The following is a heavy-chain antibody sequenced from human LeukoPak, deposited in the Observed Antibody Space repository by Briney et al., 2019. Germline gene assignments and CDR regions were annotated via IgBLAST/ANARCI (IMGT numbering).Heavy chain of an antibody. CDR1: GFTFSSYW. CDR3: ARDGHYDILTGYYRYFDY. J-gene: IGHJ4*02. CDR2: INHNGNVN. V-gene: IGHV3-7*03. D-gene: IGHD3-9*01. Sequence: GGSLRLSCAASGFTFSSYWMNWARQAPGKGLEWVASINHNGNVNYYVDSVKGRFTISRDNSKNTLYLQMNSLRAEDTAVFYCARDGHYDILTGYYRYFDYWGQGTLVTVSS.